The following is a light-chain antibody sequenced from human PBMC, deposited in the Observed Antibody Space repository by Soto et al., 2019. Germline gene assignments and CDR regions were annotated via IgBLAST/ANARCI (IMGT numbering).Light chain of an antibody. Sequence: EIVLTQSPGTLSLSQGAGATLSCRVIQSIGCSYLAWYQQKPGQAPRLLIYGASSRASGVPDRFSGSGSGTDFTLTISRLEAEDVAVYYCQQYYSTPYTFGQGTKVDIK. V-gene: IGKV3-20*01. J-gene: IGKJ1*01. CDR3: QQYYSTPYT. CDR1: QSIGCSY. CDR2: GAS.